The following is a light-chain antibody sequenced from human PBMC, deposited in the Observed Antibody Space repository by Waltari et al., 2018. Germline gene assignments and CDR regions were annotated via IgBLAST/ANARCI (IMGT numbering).Light chain of an antibody. CDR2: KNN. V-gene: IGLV1-47*01. CDR3: AAWDDSLSSLV. Sequence: QSVLTQPPSASGTPGQRVTISCSGSSSNIGNNYVYWYQHHPGAAPKLLIIKNNQRPAGVPDRFSDAKSGTSASLAISALRSEDDADYYCAAWDDSLSSLVFGGGTKLSVL. J-gene: IGLJ3*02. CDR1: SSNIGNNY.